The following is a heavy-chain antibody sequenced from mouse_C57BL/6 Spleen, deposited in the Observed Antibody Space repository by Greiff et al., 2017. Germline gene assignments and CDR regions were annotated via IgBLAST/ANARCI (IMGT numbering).Heavy chain of an antibody. CDR3: ATLKLTGTGAMDY. J-gene: IGHJ4*01. Sequence: QVQLQQPGAELVKPGASVKLSCKASGYTFTSYWMHWVKQRPGRGLEWMGRIDPNSGGTKYNEKFKSKATLTVDKPSSTAYMQLSSLTSEDSAVYYCATLKLTGTGAMDYWGQGTSVTVSS. V-gene: IGHV1-72*01. CDR2: IDPNSGGT. CDR1: GYTFTSYW. D-gene: IGHD4-1*01.